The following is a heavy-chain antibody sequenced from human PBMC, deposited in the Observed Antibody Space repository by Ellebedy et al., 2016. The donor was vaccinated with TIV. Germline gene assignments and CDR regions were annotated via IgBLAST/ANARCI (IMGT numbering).Heavy chain of an antibody. CDR1: GFTVTTNY. CDR2: IFSAADGGET. V-gene: IGHV3-53*01. Sequence: GESLKISCAASGFTVTTNYMNWVRQAPGKGLEWVSVIFSAADGGETHYADSVKGRFTISRDSSKNTLYLQMNSLRAEDTAVYYCARDLDKSSGWYGGAAYWGQGTQVTVSS. CDR3: ARDLDKSSGWYGGAAY. D-gene: IGHD6-19*01. J-gene: IGHJ4*02.